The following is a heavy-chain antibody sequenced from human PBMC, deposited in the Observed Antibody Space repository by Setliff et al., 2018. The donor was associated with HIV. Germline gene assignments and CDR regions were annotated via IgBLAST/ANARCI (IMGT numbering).Heavy chain of an antibody. CDR3: ARRRGQKATGWYYFDF. D-gene: IGHD6-19*01. V-gene: IGHV4-61*09. Sequence: TLSLTCTVSGGSISSGSHFWGWIRQPAGKGLEWIGHISTSGTTKYNPSLKSRVSISVDTSKRQFSLKLTSVTAGDSALYYCARRRGQKATGWYYFDFWGQGALVTVSS. J-gene: IGHJ4*02. CDR1: GGSISSGSHF. CDR2: ISTSGTT.